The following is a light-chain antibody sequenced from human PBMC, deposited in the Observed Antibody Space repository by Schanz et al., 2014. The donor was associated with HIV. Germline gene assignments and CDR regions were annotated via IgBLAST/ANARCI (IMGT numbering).Light chain of an antibody. CDR2: YDT. CDR3: QVWDGSTGVV. Sequence: YELTQPPSVSVAPGETARITCGANNLGIKSVHWYQQKPGQAPVLVISYDTDRPSGIPERFSGSNSGHTATLTLDRVETADEADYFCQVWDGSTGVVFGGGTKLTVL. J-gene: IGLJ2*01. V-gene: IGLV3-21*04. CDR1: NLGIKS.